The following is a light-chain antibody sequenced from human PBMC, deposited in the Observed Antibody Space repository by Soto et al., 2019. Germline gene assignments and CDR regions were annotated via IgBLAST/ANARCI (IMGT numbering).Light chain of an antibody. J-gene: IGKJ4*01. V-gene: IGKV4-1*01. CDR1: QSVLYSSDNKNY. CDR2: WAS. CDR3: HQYYTTPRLT. Sequence: DIVMTQSPDSQALSLGERATMNCKSSQSVLYSSDNKNYLAWYQHKPGQPPKLLIYWASTRESGVPDRFSGSGSGTDFTLPISGLQADDVAVYYCHQYYTTPRLTFGGGTRVEI.